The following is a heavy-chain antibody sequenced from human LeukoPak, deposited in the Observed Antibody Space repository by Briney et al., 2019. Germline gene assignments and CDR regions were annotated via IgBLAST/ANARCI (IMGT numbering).Heavy chain of an antibody. Sequence: PGGSLRLSCAASGFTVSSNYMSWVRQAPGKGLEWVSVIYSGGSTYYADSVKGRFIISRDNSKNTLYLQMNSLRAEDTAVYYCARGPFYYDSSGYSDYWGQGTLVTVSS. D-gene: IGHD3-22*01. CDR1: GFTVSSNY. J-gene: IGHJ4*02. CDR3: ARGPFYYDSSGYSDY. CDR2: IYSGGST. V-gene: IGHV3-66*01.